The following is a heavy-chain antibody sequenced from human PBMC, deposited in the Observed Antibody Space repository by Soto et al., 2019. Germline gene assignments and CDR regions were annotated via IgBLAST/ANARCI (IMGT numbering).Heavy chain of an antibody. CDR3: ARDLWYSSSWTPLEHYYYYGMDV. CDR2: ISSSSSYI. Sequence: GGSLRLSCAASGFTFSSYSMNWVRQAPGKGLEWASSISSSSSYIYYADSVKGRFTISRDNAKNSLYLQMNSLRAEDTAVYYCARDLWYSSSWTPLEHYYYYGMDVWGQGTTVTVSS. J-gene: IGHJ6*02. V-gene: IGHV3-21*01. CDR1: GFTFSSYS. D-gene: IGHD6-13*01.